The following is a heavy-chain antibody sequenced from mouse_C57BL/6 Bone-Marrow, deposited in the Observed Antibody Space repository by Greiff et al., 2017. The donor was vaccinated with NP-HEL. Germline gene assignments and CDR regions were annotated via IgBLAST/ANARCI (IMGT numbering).Heavy chain of an antibody. CDR2: IYPRSGNT. CDR1: GYTFISYG. V-gene: IGHV1-81*01. CDR3: VKPHYGSSYAAWFAY. D-gene: IGHD1-1*01. Sequence: QVQLQQSGAELARPGASVKLSCKASGYTFISYGISWVKQRTGQGLEWIGEIYPRSGNTYYNEKFKGKATLTADKSSSTAYMELRSLTSEDSAVYFCVKPHYGSSYAAWFAYWGQGTLVTVSA. J-gene: IGHJ3*01.